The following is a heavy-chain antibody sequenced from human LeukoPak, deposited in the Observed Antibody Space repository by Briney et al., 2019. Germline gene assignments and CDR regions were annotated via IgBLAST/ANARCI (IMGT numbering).Heavy chain of an antibody. V-gene: IGHV4-59*01. J-gene: IGHJ3*02. D-gene: IGHD5-18*01. CDR3: ARDGVGYSYGRGAFDI. Sequence: PSETLSLTCTVSGGSISSYYWSWIRQPPGKGLEWIGYIYDSGSTNYNPSLKSRVTISVDTSKNQFSLKLSSVTAADTAVYYCARDGVGYSYGRGAFDIWGQGTMVTVSS. CDR2: IYDSGST. CDR1: GGSISSYY.